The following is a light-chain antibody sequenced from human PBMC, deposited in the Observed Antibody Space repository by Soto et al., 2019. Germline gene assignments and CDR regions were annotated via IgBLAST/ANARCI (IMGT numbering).Light chain of an antibody. V-gene: IGKV3-20*01. CDR1: QSVSSSY. CDR2: GAS. CDR3: QQYGSSPQT. J-gene: IGKJ1*01. Sequence: EIVLTQSPGTLSLSPGERATLSCRASQSVSSSYLAWYQQKPGQAPRLLIYGASSRATGIPDRLSASRSGTAFTLTTSRLEPEDLAVYYCQQYGSSPQTFGRGTKVEIK.